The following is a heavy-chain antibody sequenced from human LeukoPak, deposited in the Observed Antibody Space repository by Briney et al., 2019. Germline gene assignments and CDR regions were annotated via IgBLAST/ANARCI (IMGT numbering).Heavy chain of an antibody. J-gene: IGHJ4*02. V-gene: IGHV3-23*01. Sequence: GGSLRLSCAASGFIFSDYAMNWVRQAPGKGLEWVSSITASSGNTFYADSVKGRFTISRENSKNTLYLQMSSLRPEDTAIYYCANRYCSGGSCYFDNWGQGTLVTVSS. D-gene: IGHD2-15*01. CDR1: GFIFSDYA. CDR3: ANRYCSGGSCYFDN. CDR2: ITASSGNT.